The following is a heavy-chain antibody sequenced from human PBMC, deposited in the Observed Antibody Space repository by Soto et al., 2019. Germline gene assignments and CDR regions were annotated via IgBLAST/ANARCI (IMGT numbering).Heavy chain of an antibody. J-gene: IGHJ5*02. CDR1: GYTFTSYG. D-gene: IGHD6-13*01. CDR2: ISAYNGNT. Sequence: ASVKVSCKASGYTFTSYGISWVRQAPGQGLEWMGWISAYNGNTNYAQKLRGRVTMTTDTSTSTAYMELRSLRSDDTAVYYCARDLSQQLEVWFDPWGQGTLVTVSS. CDR3: ARDLSQQLEVWFDP. V-gene: IGHV1-18*01.